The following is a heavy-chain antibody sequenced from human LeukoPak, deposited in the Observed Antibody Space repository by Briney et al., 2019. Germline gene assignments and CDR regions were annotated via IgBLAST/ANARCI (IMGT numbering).Heavy chain of an antibody. J-gene: IGHJ6*02. V-gene: IGHV4-34*01. CDR2: ISHSGST. CDR3: ASSGSGFGEFYYYYGMDV. CDR1: GGSFSGYY. Sequence: PSETLSLTCAVYGGSFSGYYRSWIRQPPGKGLEWIGEISHSGSTNYNTSLKSRVTISVDTSKNQFSLKVSSVTAADTAVDYCASSGSGFGEFYYYYGMDVWGQGTTVTVSS. D-gene: IGHD3-10*01.